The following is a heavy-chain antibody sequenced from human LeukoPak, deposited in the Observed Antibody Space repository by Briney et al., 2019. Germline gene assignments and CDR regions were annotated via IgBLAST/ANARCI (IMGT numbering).Heavy chain of an antibody. J-gene: IGHJ4*02. CDR1: GFTFSSYA. CDR2: ISGSGGST. CDR3: AKVSGHGDYVSATDY. D-gene: IGHD4-17*01. Sequence: GGSLRLSCAASGFTFSSYAMSWVRQAPGKGLEWVSAISGSGGSTYYADSVKGRFTISRDNSKNTLYLQMNCLRAEDTAVYYCAKVSGHGDYVSATDYWGQGTLVTVSS. V-gene: IGHV3-23*01.